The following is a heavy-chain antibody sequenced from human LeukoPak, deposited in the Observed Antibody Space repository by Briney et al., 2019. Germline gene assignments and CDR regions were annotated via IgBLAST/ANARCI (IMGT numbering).Heavy chain of an antibody. CDR2: IFSSGTA. CDR3: ARIIRTAGYYSNPKSGSFDL. D-gene: IGHD3-22*01. CDR1: GASIRANHHY. Sequence: PSETLSLTCTVSGASIRANHHYWAWVRQPPGKGLEWIGTIFSSGTAYYNPSLRTRVSISVDTSKNEFSLRLSAVTAADTGLYYCARIIRTAGYYSNPKSGSFDLRGQGILVTVSS. V-gene: IGHV4-39*01. J-gene: IGHJ5*02.